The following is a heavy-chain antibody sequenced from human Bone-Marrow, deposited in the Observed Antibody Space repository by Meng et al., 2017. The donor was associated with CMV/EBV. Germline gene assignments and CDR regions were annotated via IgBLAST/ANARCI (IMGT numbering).Heavy chain of an antibody. D-gene: IGHD7-27*01. J-gene: IGHJ4*02. V-gene: IGHV6-1*01. CDR2: TYYRSKWYN. CDR1: GDSVSSNSAA. CDR3: ARDLGVGTGDPPYFDY. Sequence: SETLSLTCAISGDSVSSNSAAWNWIRQSPSRGLEWLGRTYYRSKWYNEYAVSVKSRITINPDTSKNQFSLQLNSVTPEDTAVYYCARDLGVGTGDPPYFDYWGQGTLVNGAS.